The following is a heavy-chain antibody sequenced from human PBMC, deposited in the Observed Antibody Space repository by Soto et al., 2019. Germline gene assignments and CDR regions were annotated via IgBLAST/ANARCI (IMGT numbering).Heavy chain of an antibody. CDR3: ARDGAGAYGLGWFDP. V-gene: IGHV4-31*03. CDR2: IYHSGST. J-gene: IGHJ5*02. D-gene: IGHD2-21*01. Sequence: QVQLQESGPGLVKPSQTLSLTCTVSGDSISRGGYYWNWIRQHPRRGLEWIGYIYHSGSTNYNPSLKSRVTISEDTSKNQVSREFSSVTAADTAIYYCARDGAGAYGLGWFDPWGQGILVTVSS. CDR1: GDSISRGGYY.